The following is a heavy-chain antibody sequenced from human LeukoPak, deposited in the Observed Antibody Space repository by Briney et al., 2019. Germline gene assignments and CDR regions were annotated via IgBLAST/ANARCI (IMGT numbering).Heavy chain of an antibody. J-gene: IGHJ3*02. Sequence: ASVKVSCKASGYTFTSYAINWVRQAPGQGLEYMGWIRTSTGSPTYAQGFTGRSVFSLDTSVNTAYLQISSLKAEDTAVYYCARDLDSAAFDIWGQGTMVTVSS. CDR1: GYTFTSYA. V-gene: IGHV7-4-1*02. D-gene: IGHD2-15*01. CDR3: ARDLDSAAFDI. CDR2: IRTSTGSP.